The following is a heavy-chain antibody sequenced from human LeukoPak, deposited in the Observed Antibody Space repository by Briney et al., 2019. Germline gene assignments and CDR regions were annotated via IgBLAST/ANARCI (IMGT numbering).Heavy chain of an antibody. J-gene: IGHJ4*02. D-gene: IGHD6-19*01. CDR2: MYLSGTT. V-gene: IGHV4-4*02. CDR1: GDSINSLDL. CDR3: ARVAVAGIL. Sequence: SETLSHTCTVSGDSINSLDLWSWVRQPPGKGLEWIGEMYLSGTTHSNPSVKSRVTISIDKSKNQFSLKLSSVTAADTAVYYCARVAVAGILWGQGTLVTVSS.